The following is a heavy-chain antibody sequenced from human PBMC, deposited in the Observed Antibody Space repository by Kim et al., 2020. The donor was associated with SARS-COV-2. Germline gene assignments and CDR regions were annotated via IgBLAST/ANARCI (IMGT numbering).Heavy chain of an antibody. CDR1: GFTFSSYG. J-gene: IGHJ4*02. V-gene: IGHV3-33*05. D-gene: IGHD6-13*01. CDR3: ASQYSSRVGFDY. CDR2: ISYDGSNK. Sequence: GGSLRLSCAASGFTFSSYGMHWVRQAPGKGLEWVAVISYDGSNKYYADSVKGRFTISRDNSKNTLYLQMNSLRAEDTAVYYCASQYSSRVGFDYWGQGT.